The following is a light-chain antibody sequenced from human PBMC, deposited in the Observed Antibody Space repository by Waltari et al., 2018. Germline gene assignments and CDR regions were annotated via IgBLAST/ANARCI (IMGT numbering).Light chain of an antibody. Sequence: QSALTQPASVSGSAGQSIAISCSGTNSDIGRYNYVSWYQQPPGNAPRLLIYDVSRWPSGVSNRFIGSKSGITASLAISGLQAEDEGDYFCASYTSSNTVIFGGGTRVTVL. CDR2: DVS. V-gene: IGLV2-14*03. CDR1: NSDIGRYNY. CDR3: ASYTSSNTVI. J-gene: IGLJ2*01.